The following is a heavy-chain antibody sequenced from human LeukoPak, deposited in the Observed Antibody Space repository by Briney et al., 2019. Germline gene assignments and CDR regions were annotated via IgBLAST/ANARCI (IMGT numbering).Heavy chain of an antibody. Sequence: PSETLSLTCTVSGGSISSGGYYWSWIRQHPGKGLEWVGYIYYSGSTYYNPSLKSRVNISVDTSKNHFSLKLTSVTAADTAVYFCARRSDSGSDDGEDYFDYWGQGTLVTVSS. V-gene: IGHV4-31*03. J-gene: IGHJ4*02. CDR1: GGSISSGGYY. CDR2: IYYSGST. D-gene: IGHD1-26*01. CDR3: ARRSDSGSDDGEDYFDY.